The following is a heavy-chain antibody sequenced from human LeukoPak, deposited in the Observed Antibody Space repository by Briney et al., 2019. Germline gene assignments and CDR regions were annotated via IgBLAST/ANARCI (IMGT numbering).Heavy chain of an antibody. CDR3: ARGWGGYFDY. CDR2: IYHSGST. Sequence: SQTLSPTCAVSGGSISSGGYSWSWIRQPPGKGLEWIGYIYHSGSTYYNPSLKSRVTISVDRSKNQFSLKLSSVTAADTAVYYCARGWGGYFDYWGQGTLVTVSS. D-gene: IGHD3-3*01. CDR1: GGSISSGGYS. V-gene: IGHV4-30-2*01. J-gene: IGHJ4*02.